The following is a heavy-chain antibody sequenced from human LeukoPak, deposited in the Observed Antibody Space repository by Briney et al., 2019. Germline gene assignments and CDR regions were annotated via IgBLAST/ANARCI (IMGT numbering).Heavy chain of an antibody. D-gene: IGHD3-22*01. CDR3: ARQGGGYYDSSGYYSHAFDI. J-gene: IGHJ3*02. CDR2: IYYSGST. V-gene: IGHV4-59*08. CDR1: GGSISSYY. Sequence: SETLPLTCTVSGGSISSYYWSWIRQPPGKGLEWIGYIYYSGSTNYNPSLKSRVTISVDTSKNQFSLKLSSVTAADTAVYYCARQGGGYYDSSGYYSHAFDIWGQGTMVTVSS.